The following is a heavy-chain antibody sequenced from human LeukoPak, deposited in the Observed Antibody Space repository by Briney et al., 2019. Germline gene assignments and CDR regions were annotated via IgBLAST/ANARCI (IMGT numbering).Heavy chain of an antibody. CDR2: ISSDSRYI. D-gene: IGHD3/OR15-3a*01. Sequence: GGSLRLSCAASGFIFSSYSMIWVRQAPGRGLEWVSSISSDSRYIFYADSVRGRFTISRDGAKSSLFLQMNNLRAEDTAVYYCARFETRGTGDFDNWGQGTLVTVSS. CDR1: GFIFSSYS. CDR3: ARFETRGTGDFDN. V-gene: IGHV3-21*01. J-gene: IGHJ4*02.